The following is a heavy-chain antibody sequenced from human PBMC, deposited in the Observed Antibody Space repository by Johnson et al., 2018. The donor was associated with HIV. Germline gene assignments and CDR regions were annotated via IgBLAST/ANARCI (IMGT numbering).Heavy chain of an antibody. J-gene: IGHJ3*02. D-gene: IGHD6-13*01. CDR2: SGSGGST. CDR3: GRDMSSRWGMGDACDI. V-gene: IGHV3-66*02. CDR1: GFTVSSNY. Sequence: EQLVESGGGVVQPGRSLRLSCAASGFTVSSNYMSWVRQAPGKGLEWVSAISGSGGSTYYADSVKGRLTISRDNSKNTRYLQMSSLRAEDTAMYYCGRDMSSRWGMGDACDIWGQGTMVTVSS.